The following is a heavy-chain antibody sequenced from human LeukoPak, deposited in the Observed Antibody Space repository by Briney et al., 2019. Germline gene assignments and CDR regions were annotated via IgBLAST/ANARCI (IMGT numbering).Heavy chain of an antibody. CDR3: ARVPSGEDRFDP. CDR2: MNPNSGNT. D-gene: IGHD7-27*01. CDR1: GYTFTSYD. V-gene: IGHV1-8*03. Sequence: ASVKVSCTASGYTFTSYDINWVRQATGQGLEWMGWMNPNSGNTGYAQKFQGRVTITRNTSINTAYMELSSLRSEDTAVYYCARVPSGEDRFDPWGQGTLVTVSS. J-gene: IGHJ5*02.